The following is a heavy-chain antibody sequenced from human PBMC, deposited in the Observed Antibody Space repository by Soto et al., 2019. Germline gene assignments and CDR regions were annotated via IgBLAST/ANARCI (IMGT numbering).Heavy chain of an antibody. V-gene: IGHV5-51*01. Sequence: WEPLKVSWGVSEFSISKYTGGWVRQNPGKGLEWMGIIHPGDSDTRYSPSFQGQVTISADKSISTAYLQWSSLKASDTAMYYCTLSYGDSYYYYTGMDVWGQATTVTVSS. CDR1: EFSISKYT. CDR3: TLSYGDSYYYYTGMDV. D-gene: IGHD4-17*01. J-gene: IGHJ6*02. CDR2: IHPGDSDT.